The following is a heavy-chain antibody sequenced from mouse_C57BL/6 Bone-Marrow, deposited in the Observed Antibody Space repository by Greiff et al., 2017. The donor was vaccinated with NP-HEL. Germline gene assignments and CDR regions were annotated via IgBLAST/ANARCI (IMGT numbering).Heavy chain of an antibody. Sequence: VQLQQPGAELVRPGSSVKLSCKASGYTFTSSWMHWVKQRPIPGLEWIGNIDPSDSETHYNQKFKDKATLTVDKSSSTAYMQLSSLTSEDSAVYYCARWGYYGSRVDWYVDVWGTGTTVTVSS. D-gene: IGHD1-1*01. CDR2: IDPSDSET. CDR3: ARWGYYGSRVDWYVDV. J-gene: IGHJ1*03. V-gene: IGHV1-52*01. CDR1: GYTFTSSW.